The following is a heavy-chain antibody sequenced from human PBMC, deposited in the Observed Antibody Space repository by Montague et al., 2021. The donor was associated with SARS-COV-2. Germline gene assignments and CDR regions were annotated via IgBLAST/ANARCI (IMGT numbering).Heavy chain of an antibody. V-gene: IGHV4-34*01. CDR2: INHNRIT. D-gene: IGHD4-23*01. CDR1: GESFSGFY. Sequence: SETLSLTCAVYGESFSGFYWSWIRQSPGKGLEWIGDINHNRITSYNPSLKSRVVVSVDPSKNQFSLNLKSVTAADTAVYYCARDPFYQDTTRWNWFEFWCQGTPVIVSS. J-gene: IGHJ5*01. CDR3: ARDPFYQDTTRWNWFEF.